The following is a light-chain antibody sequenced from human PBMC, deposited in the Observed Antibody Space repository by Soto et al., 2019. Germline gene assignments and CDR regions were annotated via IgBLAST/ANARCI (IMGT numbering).Light chain of an antibody. V-gene: IGLV2-8*01. CDR2: EVN. Sequence: QSALTQPPSASGSPGQSVTISCTGTSSDVGAYDYVCWYQQHPGKAPKLMFYEVNKWPSGVPDRFSGSKSGNTASLTVSGLQAGDEADYYCSSFAANDNVVFGGGTKLTVL. CDR1: SSDVGAYDY. J-gene: IGLJ3*02. CDR3: SSFAANDNVV.